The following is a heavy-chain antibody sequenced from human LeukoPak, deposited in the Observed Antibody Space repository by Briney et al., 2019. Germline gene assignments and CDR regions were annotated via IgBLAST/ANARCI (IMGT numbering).Heavy chain of an antibody. CDR2: ISSSSRII. Sequence: GGSLRLSCAASGFTFSNYDMNWVRQAPGKGLEWASYISSSSRIIYYADSLKGRFTISRDNAKNSLFLQLNSLRDEDTAVYYCARDEDTFGGQGALVTVSS. V-gene: IGHV3-48*02. CDR1: GFTFSNYD. J-gene: IGHJ4*02. CDR3: ARDEDTF.